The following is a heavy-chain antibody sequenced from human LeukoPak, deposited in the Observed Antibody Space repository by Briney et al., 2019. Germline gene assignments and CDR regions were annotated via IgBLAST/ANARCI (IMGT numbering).Heavy chain of an antibody. CDR1: GGSIRTSSYY. Sequence: SETLSLTCTVSGGSIRTSSYYWGWIRQPPGKGLEWIGSIYYSDSIYSNGSLKSRVTISVETSKNQFSLKLSSVTAADTAVYYCARDYDVLTAYPPTQLFDPWGQGTLVTVSS. D-gene: IGHD3-9*01. J-gene: IGHJ5*02. CDR2: IYYSDSI. CDR3: ARDYDVLTAYPPTQLFDP. V-gene: IGHV4-39*07.